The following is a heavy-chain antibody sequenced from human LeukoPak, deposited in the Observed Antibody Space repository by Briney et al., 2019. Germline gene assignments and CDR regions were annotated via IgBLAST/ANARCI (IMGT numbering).Heavy chain of an antibody. J-gene: IGHJ4*02. CDR2: IIPIFGTA. V-gene: IGHV1-69*06. D-gene: IGHD3-9*01. Sequence: ASVKVSCKASGGTFSSYAISWGRQAPGQGLELMGRIIPIFGTANYAQKFQGRVTITAEKSTSTAYMELSSLRSEDTAVYYCATMKRITIFRLAYWGQGTPVTVSS. CDR1: GGTFSSYA. CDR3: ATMKRITIFRLAY.